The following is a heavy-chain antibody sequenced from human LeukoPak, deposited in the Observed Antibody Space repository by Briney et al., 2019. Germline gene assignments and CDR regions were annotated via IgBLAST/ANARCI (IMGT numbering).Heavy chain of an antibody. CDR1: GGSISSYY. J-gene: IGHJ4*02. CDR3: AREAHTIFGVVIFDY. CDR2: IYYSRST. Sequence: PSETLSLTCTVPGGSISSYYWSWIRQPPGKGLEWIGYIYYSRSTNYNPSLKSRVTISVDTSKNQFSLKLSSVTAADTAVYYCAREAHTIFGVVIFDYWGQGTLVTVSS. V-gene: IGHV4-59*01. D-gene: IGHD3-3*01.